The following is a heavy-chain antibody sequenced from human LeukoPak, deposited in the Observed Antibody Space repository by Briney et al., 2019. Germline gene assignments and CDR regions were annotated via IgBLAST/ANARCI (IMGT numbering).Heavy chain of an antibody. V-gene: IGHV3-7*01. CDR3: ARMSSYCDY. J-gene: IGHJ4*02. CDR2: IKPDGSEK. D-gene: IGHD2-2*01. CDR1: GFHFSSHH. Sequence: GGSLRLSCVASGFHFSSHHMNWVRQTPGKGLESVATIKPDGSEKYYVDSVKGLFTISRDNAKSSLYLQMNSLSAEDTGVYFCARMSSYCDYWGQGTLVTVSS.